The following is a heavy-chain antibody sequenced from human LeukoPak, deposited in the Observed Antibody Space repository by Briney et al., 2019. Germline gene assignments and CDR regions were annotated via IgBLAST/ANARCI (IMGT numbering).Heavy chain of an antibody. J-gene: IGHJ4*02. V-gene: IGHV4-38-2*01. CDR3: ASSSSGWYEDY. D-gene: IGHD6-19*01. CDR2: IYHSGST. CDR1: GYSISSGYY. Sequence: SETLSLTCAVSGYSISSGYYWGWIRQPPGKGLEWIGSIYHSGSTYYNPSLKSRVTISVDKSKKQFSLKPNSVTAADTAVYYCASSSSGWYEDYWGQGTLVTVSS.